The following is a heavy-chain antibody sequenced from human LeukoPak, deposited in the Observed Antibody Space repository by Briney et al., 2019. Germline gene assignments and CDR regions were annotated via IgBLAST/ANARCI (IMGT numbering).Heavy chain of an antibody. J-gene: IGHJ4*02. D-gene: IGHD4-17*01. V-gene: IGHV3-30*03. Sequence: TGRSLRLSCAASGFTFSSYGMHWVRQAPGKGLEWVAVISYDGSNKYYADSVKGRFTISRDNSKNTLYLQMNSLRVEDTAVYYCARDKSYGDSEDYWGQGTLVTVSS. CDR2: ISYDGSNK. CDR1: GFTFSSYG. CDR3: ARDKSYGDSEDY.